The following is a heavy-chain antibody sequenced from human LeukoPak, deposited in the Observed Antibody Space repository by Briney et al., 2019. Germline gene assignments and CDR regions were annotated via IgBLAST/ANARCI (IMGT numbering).Heavy chain of an antibody. D-gene: IGHD6-13*01. V-gene: IGHV3-15*01. CDR1: GFTFSSYW. J-gene: IGHJ4*02. CDR2: IKSKTDGGTT. CDR3: AKERAAAGNDY. Sequence: GGSLRLSCAASGFTFSSYWMSWVRQAPGKGLEWVGRIKSKTDGGTTDYAAPVKGRFTISRDNSKNTLYLQMNSLRAEDTAVYYCAKERAAAGNDYWGQGTLVTVSS.